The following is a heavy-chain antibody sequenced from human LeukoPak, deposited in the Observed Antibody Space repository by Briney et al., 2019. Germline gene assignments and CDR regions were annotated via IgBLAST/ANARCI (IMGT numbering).Heavy chain of an antibody. CDR2: ISYDGSNK. D-gene: IGHD3-3*01. J-gene: IGHJ4*02. Sequence: GGSLRLSCAASGFTFSSYAMHWVRQAPGKGLEWVAVISYDGSNKYYADSVKGRFTISRDNSKNTLYLQMNSLRAEDTAVYYCARESSSDDGYDFRRPGYFDYWGQGTLVTVSS. CDR1: GFTFSSYA. V-gene: IGHV3-30*14. CDR3: ARESSSDDGYDFRRPGYFDY.